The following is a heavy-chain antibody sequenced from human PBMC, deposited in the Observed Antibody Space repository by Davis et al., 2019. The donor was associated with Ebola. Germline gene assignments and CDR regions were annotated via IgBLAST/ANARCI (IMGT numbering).Heavy chain of an antibody. CDR2: INPNSGGT. J-gene: IGHJ5*02. CDR3: ARDPRYGNWFDP. D-gene: IGHD4-17*01. Sequence: ASVKVSCKASGYTFTSYYMHWVRQAPGQGLEWMGWINPNSGGTNYAQKFQGRVTMTRDTSISTAYMELSRLRSDDTAVYYCARDPRYGNWFDPWGQGTLVTVSS. V-gene: IGHV1-2*02. CDR1: GYTFTSYY.